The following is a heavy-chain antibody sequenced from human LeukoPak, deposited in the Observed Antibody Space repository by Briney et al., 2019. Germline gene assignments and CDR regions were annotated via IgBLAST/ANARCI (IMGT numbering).Heavy chain of an antibody. D-gene: IGHD3-22*01. CDR1: GFTFSSYG. CDR2: ISYDGSNK. Sequence: GGSLRLSCAASGFTFSSYGMHWVRKAPGKGLEWVAVISYDGSNKYYADSVKGRFTISRDNSKNTLYLQMNSLRAEDTAVYYCAKVAPSSGYSFDYWGQGTLVTVSS. V-gene: IGHV3-30*18. J-gene: IGHJ4*02. CDR3: AKVAPSSGYSFDY.